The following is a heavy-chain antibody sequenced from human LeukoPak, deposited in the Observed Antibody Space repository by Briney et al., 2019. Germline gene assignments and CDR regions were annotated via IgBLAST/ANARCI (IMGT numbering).Heavy chain of an antibody. CDR1: GVSISDYY. CDR3: AKKDGDF. V-gene: IGHV4-4*07. Sequence: SETLSLTCTVSGVSISDYYWTWFRQPAGKGLEWIGRIYISGSTNYNPSLKSRVIMSVDTSRNQLSLKLTSLTAADTAVYYCAKKDGDFWGQGTLVSVSS. J-gene: IGHJ4*02. CDR2: IYISGST.